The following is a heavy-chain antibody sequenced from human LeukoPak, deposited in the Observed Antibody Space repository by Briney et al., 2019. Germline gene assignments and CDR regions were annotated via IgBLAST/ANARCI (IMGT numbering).Heavy chain of an antibody. CDR3: ARDPGDYDSSGPFDY. CDR1: GFTFSSYG. D-gene: IGHD3-22*01. V-gene: IGHV3-30*03. CDR2: ISYDGSNK. Sequence: GGSLRLSCAASGFTFSSYGMHWVRQAPGKGLEWVAVISYDGSNKYYADSVKGRFTISRDNSKNTLYLQMNSLRAEDTAVYYCARDPGDYDSSGPFDYWGQGTLVTVSS. J-gene: IGHJ4*02.